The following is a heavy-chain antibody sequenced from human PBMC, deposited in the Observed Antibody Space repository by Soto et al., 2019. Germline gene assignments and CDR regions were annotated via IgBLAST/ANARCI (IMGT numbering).Heavy chain of an antibody. V-gene: IGHV3-23*01. D-gene: IGHD2-15*01. CDR2: TSNGGNT. CDR3: ARDFRPGLIVPTKSGFDP. CDR1: GFPFSTYA. J-gene: IGHJ5*02. Sequence: EVQLLESGGGLVQRGGSLRLSCEASGFPFSTYAMTWVRQVPGKGLEWVSTTSNGGNTEFAESVRGRFTVFRDNSKNTIYLQMSSLRAEDLAIYFCARDFRPGLIVPTKSGFDPWGQGTPVTVSS.